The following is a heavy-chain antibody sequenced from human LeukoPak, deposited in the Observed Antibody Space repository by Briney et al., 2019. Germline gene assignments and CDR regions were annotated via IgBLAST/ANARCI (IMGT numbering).Heavy chain of an antibody. J-gene: IGHJ4*02. Sequence: PSETLSLTCTVSGCSISSSSYYWGWIRQPPGKGLEWIGSIYYSGSTYYNPSLKSRVTISVDTSKNQFSLKLSSVTASHAALYYCARTPTVYSSSCPDYWGQGTLVTVSS. D-gene: IGHD6-13*01. CDR2: IYYSGST. CDR1: GCSISSSSYY. V-gene: IGHV4-39*01. CDR3: ARTPTVYSSSCPDY.